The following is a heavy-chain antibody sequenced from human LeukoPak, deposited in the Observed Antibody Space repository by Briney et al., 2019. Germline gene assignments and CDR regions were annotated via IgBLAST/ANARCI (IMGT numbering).Heavy chain of an antibody. CDR1: GFTFSTYA. CDR2: ISGSGGNT. J-gene: IGHJ4*02. V-gene: IGHV3-23*01. Sequence: PGGSLRLSCAASGFTFSTYAMSWVRQAPGKGLEWVSAISGSGGNTYYADSVKGRFTISRDNSKDTLYLQMNSLRAEDTAVYYCAKGLAYFDTSGNSPHFVHWGQGTLVTVSS. D-gene: IGHD3-22*01. CDR3: AKGLAYFDTSGNSPHFVH.